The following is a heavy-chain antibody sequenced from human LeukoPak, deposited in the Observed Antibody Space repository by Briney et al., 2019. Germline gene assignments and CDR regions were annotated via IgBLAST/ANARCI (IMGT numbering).Heavy chain of an antibody. D-gene: IGHD2-15*01. CDR3: ARTYSYYHYMDV. V-gene: IGHV4-39*01. CDR1: GGSISSSSYY. CDR2: IHYSGST. J-gene: IGHJ6*03. Sequence: SETLSLTCTASGGSISSSSYYWGWIRQPPGKGLEWIANIHYSGSTYYNPSLKSRVTISVDTSKNQFSLKLSSVAAADTALYYCARTYSYYHYMDVWGKGTAVTVSS.